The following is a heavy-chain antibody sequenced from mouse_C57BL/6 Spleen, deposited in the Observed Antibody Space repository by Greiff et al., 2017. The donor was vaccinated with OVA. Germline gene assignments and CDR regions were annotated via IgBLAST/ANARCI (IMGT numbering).Heavy chain of an antibody. J-gene: IGHJ3*01. V-gene: IGHV1-9*01. D-gene: IGHD1-1*01. CDR2: ILPGSGST. CDR3: ARRGHYYGSSYRFAY. CDR1: GYTFTGYW. Sequence: QVKLKQSGAELMKPGASVKLSCKATGYTFTGYWIEWVKQRPGHGLEWIGEILPGSGSTNYNEKFKGKATFTADTSSNTAYMQLSSLTTEVSAIYYCARRGHYYGSSYRFAYWGQGTLVTVSA.